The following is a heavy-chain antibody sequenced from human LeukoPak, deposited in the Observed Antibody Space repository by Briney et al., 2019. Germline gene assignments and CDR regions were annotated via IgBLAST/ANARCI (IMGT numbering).Heavy chain of an antibody. CDR3: ARASPTVVTFDY. V-gene: IGHV1-2*02. CDR2: INPNSGGT. J-gene: IGHJ4*02. D-gene: IGHD4-23*01. Sequence: GASVKVSCKASGYTFTGYYMHWVRQAPGQGLEWMGWINPNSGGTNYAQKFQGRVTMTRDTSISTVYMELSRLRSDDTAVYYCARASPTVVTFDYWGQGTLVTVSS. CDR1: GYTFTGYY.